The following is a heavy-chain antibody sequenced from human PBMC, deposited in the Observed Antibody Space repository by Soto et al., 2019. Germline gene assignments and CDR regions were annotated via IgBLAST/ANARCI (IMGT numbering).Heavy chain of an antibody. D-gene: IGHD3-22*01. CDR2: ISGSGGST. Sequence: ALRLSCAASGFTFSSYAMSWVRQAPGKGLEWVSAISGSGGSTYYADSVKGRFTISRDNSKNTLYLQMNSLRAEDTAVYYCAKDVGYYDSSGSYYWGQGTLVTVSS. CDR1: GFTFSSYA. V-gene: IGHV3-23*01. CDR3: AKDVGYYDSSGSYY. J-gene: IGHJ4*02.